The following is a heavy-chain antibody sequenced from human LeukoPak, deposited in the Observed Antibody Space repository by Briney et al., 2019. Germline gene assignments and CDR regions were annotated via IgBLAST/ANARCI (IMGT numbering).Heavy chain of an antibody. CDR2: ISSSSSTI. V-gene: IGHV3-48*01. Sequence: GGSLRLSCAASGFTFSSYCINSVRQDPGKGLEWVSYISSSSSTIYYADSVKGRFTISRDNAKNSLYLQMNSLRAEDTAVYYCARGPAWGQGTLVTVSS. CDR1: GFTFSSYC. J-gene: IGHJ4*02. CDR3: ARGPA.